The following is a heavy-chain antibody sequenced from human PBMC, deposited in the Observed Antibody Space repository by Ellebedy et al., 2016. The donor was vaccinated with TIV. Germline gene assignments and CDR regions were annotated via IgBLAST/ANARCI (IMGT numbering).Heavy chain of an antibody. CDR1: GGSISSSSYY. CDR3: AREVKGGRLRVYYFDY. CDR2: IYYSGST. D-gene: IGHD2-21*02. Sequence: SETLSLTCTVSGGSISSSSYYWGWIRQPPGKGLEWIGLIYYSGSTYYNPSLKSRVTISVDTSKNQFSLKLSSVTAADTAVYYCAREVKGGRLRVYYFDYWGQGTLVTVSS. V-gene: IGHV4-39*07. J-gene: IGHJ4*02.